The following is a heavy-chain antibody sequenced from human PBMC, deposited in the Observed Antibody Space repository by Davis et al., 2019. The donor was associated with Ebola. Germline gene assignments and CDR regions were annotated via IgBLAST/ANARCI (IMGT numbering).Heavy chain of an antibody. CDR3: ASLVDTSMVDDAFDI. J-gene: IGHJ3*02. CDR2: ISGSGSNT. CDR1: GFTFSSYA. Sequence: GESLKISCAASGFTFSSYAMSWVRQAPGKGLEWVSGISGSGSNTYYADSVKGRFTISRDNAKNSLYLQMNSLRAEDTAVYYCASLVDTSMVDDAFDIWGQGTVVTVSS. D-gene: IGHD5-18*01. V-gene: IGHV3-23*01.